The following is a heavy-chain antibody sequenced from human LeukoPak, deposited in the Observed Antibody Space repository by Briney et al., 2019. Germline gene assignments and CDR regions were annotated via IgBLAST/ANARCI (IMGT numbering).Heavy chain of an antibody. CDR1: GFTFSSYS. CDR3: ARDPSDLGTVTTTGLFDY. J-gene: IGHJ4*02. D-gene: IGHD4-11*01. V-gene: IGHV3-21*01. Sequence: GGSLRLSCAASGFTFSSYSMNWVRQAPGKGLEWVSSISSSSSYIYYADSVKGRFTISRDNAKNSLYLQMNSLRAEDTAVYYCARDPSDLGTVTTTGLFDYWGQGTLVTVSS. CDR2: ISSSSSYI.